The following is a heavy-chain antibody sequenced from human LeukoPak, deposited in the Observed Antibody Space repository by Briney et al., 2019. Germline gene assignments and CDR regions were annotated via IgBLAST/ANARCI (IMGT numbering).Heavy chain of an antibody. Sequence: GGSLRLSCAASGFTFSSYGMHWVRQAPGKGLEWVAVISYDGTNKYYADSVKGRFTISRDNSKNTLFLQMNSLRAEDTAVYYCARVRSIVDPIGAFDIWGQGTMVTVSS. V-gene: IGHV3-30*03. D-gene: IGHD1-26*01. CDR2: ISYDGTNK. J-gene: IGHJ3*02. CDR3: ARVRSIVDPIGAFDI. CDR1: GFTFSSYG.